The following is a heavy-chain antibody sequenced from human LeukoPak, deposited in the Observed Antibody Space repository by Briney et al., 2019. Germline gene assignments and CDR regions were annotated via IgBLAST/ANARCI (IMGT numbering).Heavy chain of an antibody. Sequence: GGSLRLSCAASGFTFRHYAMHWVRQAPGKGLEWVAVISYDGSHQYSADSVKGRLSISRDNSRHTLYLQMNSLRPEDTAVYYCARARNGTLKYWGQGTLVIVS. CDR1: GFTFRHYA. CDR2: ISYDGSHQ. V-gene: IGHV3-30*01. J-gene: IGHJ4*02. D-gene: IGHD1-26*01. CDR3: ARARNGTLKY.